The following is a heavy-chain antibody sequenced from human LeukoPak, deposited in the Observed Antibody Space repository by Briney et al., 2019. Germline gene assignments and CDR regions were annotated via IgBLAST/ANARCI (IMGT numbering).Heavy chain of an antibody. CDR2: LYYSGST. CDR1: GGSFSGYY. V-gene: IGHV4-34*01. CDR3: ARDIRLYYYYMDV. Sequence: SETLSLTCAVYGGSFSGYYWSWIRQPPGKGLEWIGSLYYSGSTYYNPSLKSRVTISVDTSKNQFSLKLSSVTAADTAVYYCARDIRLYYYYMDVWGKGTTVTVSS. J-gene: IGHJ6*03.